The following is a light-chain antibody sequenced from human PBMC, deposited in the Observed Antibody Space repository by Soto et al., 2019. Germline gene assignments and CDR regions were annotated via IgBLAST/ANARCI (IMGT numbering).Light chain of an antibody. CDR1: EDVYTY. CDR3: QQRGNWPIT. J-gene: IGKJ5*01. Sequence: DIILTQSPATLALSPGERATLSCRASEDVYTYLAWYQQKPGQAPRLLITDASNRATGIPARFSSSGSGTDFTLTITSLAPEDFAVYYCQQRGNWPITFGQGTRLEIK. CDR2: DAS. V-gene: IGKV3-11*01.